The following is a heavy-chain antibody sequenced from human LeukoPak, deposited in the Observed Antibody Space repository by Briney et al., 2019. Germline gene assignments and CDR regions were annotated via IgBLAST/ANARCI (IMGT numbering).Heavy chain of an antibody. D-gene: IGHD4-17*01. J-gene: IGHJ1*01. CDR2: IYYSGST. CDR3: ARGIEYGSEYFQH. Sequence: SETLSLTCTFSGGSINSGGYSWSWIRQHPGKDLEWIGYIYYSGSTYYNPSLKIRVTISVDTSKNQFSLKLTSVTAADTVVYYCARGIEYGSEYFQHWGQGTLVNVSS. V-gene: IGHV4-31*03. CDR1: GGSINSGGYS.